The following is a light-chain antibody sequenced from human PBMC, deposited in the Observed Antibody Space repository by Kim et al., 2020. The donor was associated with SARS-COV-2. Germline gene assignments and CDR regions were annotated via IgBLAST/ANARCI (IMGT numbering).Light chain of an antibody. CDR3: SSYTSSSTEV. CDR2: DVS. CDR1: SSDIGSYDY. V-gene: IGLV2-14*03. Sequence: GQSTTISCTGTSSDIGSYDYVSWYQQHPGKAPKLIIYDVSNRPSVVSNRFSGSKSGNTASLTISGLQAEDEADYYCSSYTSSSTEVFGTGTKVTVL. J-gene: IGLJ1*01.